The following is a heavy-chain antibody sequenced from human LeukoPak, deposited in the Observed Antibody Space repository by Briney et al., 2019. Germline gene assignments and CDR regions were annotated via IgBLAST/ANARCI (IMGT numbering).Heavy chain of an antibody. CDR3: AREVGYCSSTSCYAPDY. D-gene: IGHD2-2*01. CDR2: IYTSGST. J-gene: IGHJ4*02. CDR1: GGSISSGSYY. V-gene: IGHV4-61*02. Sequence: SETLSLTCTVSGGSISSGSYYWSWIRQPAGTGLEWIGRIYTSGSTNYNPSLKSRVTISVDTSKNQFSLKLSSVTAADTAVYYCAREVGYCSSTSCYAPDYWGQGTLVTVSS.